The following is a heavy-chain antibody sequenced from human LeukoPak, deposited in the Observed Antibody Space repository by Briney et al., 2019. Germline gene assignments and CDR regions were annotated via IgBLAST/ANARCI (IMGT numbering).Heavy chain of an antibody. CDR1: GFTFSSYA. V-gene: IGHV3-30*02. Sequence: PEGSLRLSCAASGFTFSSYAMHWVRQAPGKGLEWVTFIRYDGSDKYYADSVKGRFTISRDNSRNTLYLQMNSLRAEDTAFYYCAKGGVSPAYSHIFDIWGQGTIVTVSS. CDR3: AKGGVSPAYSHIFDI. J-gene: IGHJ3*02. CDR2: IRYDGSDK. D-gene: IGHD3-16*01.